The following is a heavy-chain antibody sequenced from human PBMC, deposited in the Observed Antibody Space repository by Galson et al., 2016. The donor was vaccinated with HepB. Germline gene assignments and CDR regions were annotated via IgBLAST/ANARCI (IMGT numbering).Heavy chain of an antibody. D-gene: IGHD4-11*01. CDR2: IWQDGRNK. V-gene: IGHV3-33*01. CDR3: ARDDYSSWVDS. Sequence: SLRHSCAAAGFSLNTYGMHWGRQAPGQGLEWVALIWQDGRNKYYADSVKGRFTISRDNSKNTLYLQMDRLRAEDTALYYCARDDYSSWVDSWCQGTLVTVSS. J-gene: IGHJ4*02. CDR1: GFSLNTYG.